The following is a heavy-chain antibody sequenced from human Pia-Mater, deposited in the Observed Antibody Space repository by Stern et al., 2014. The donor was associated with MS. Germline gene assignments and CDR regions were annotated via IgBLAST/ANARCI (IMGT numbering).Heavy chain of an antibody. CDR1: GGSISSSSYY. D-gene: IGHD4-17*01. CDR2: IYYSGRT. J-gene: IGHJ4*02. V-gene: IGHV4-39*01. CDR3: ARHGTNDYGDYASHY. Sequence: VQLVESGPGLVKPSETLSLTCTVSGGSISSSSYYWGWIRQPPGKGLEWIGSIYYSGRTYYNPYLKSRVTISVATYKNKFSLKSTSVTAADTAVYYCARHGTNDYGDYASHYWGQGTLVTVSS.